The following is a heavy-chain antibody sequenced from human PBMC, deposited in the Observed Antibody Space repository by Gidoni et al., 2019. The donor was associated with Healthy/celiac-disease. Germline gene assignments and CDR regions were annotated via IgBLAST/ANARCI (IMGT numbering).Heavy chain of an antibody. CDR3: ARVQGGYCSSTSCYTPTRDYYYMDV. CDR2: INWNGGST. Sequence: EVQLVESGGGVVRPGGSLRLSCAASGFTFPDYGVSWVRQAPGKGLEWVSGINWNGGSTGYADSVKGRFTISRDNAKNSLYLQMNSLRAEDTALYHCARVQGGYCSSTSCYTPTRDYYYMDVWGKGTTVTVSS. V-gene: IGHV3-20*01. J-gene: IGHJ6*03. CDR1: GFTFPDYG. D-gene: IGHD2-2*02.